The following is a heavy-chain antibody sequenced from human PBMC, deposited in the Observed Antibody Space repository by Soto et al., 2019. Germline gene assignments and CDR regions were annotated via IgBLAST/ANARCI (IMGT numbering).Heavy chain of an antibody. Sequence: SETLSLTCTVSSGSISSTIYSWDWIRQPPGKGLEWIGSIYYSGSTYYNPSLKSRVTISVDTSKNQFSLKLSSVTAADTAVYYCARLPIAARTIDYWGQGTLVTVSS. D-gene: IGHD6-6*01. J-gene: IGHJ4*02. CDR3: ARLPIAARTIDY. V-gene: IGHV4-39*01. CDR1: SGSISSTIYS. CDR2: IYYSGST.